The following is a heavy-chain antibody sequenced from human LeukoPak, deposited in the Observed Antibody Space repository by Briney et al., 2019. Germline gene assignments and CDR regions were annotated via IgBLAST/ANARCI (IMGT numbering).Heavy chain of an antibody. CDR1: GFTFDDYA. CDR2: ISWNSGSI. J-gene: IGHJ4*02. D-gene: IGHD5-24*01. V-gene: IGHV3-9*01. CDR3: ASTRRDGYNRYFDY. Sequence: GGSLRLSCAASGFTFDDYAMHWVRQAPGKGLEWVSGISWNSGSIGYADSVKGRFTISRDNAKNSLYLQMNGLRAEDTALYYCASTRRDGYNRYFDYWGQGTLVTVSS.